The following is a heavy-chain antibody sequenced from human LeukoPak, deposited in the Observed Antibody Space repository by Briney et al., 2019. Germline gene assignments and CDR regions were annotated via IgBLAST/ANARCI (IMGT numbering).Heavy chain of an antibody. D-gene: IGHD5-18*01. V-gene: IGHV3-21*01. Sequence: GGSLRLSCEASGFTVSTIYMSWVRQAPGKGVEWVSSISSSSSYIYYADSVKGRFTISRDNAKNSLYLQMNSLRAEDTAVHYCARGKMDTAMVYWGQGTLVTVSS. CDR2: ISSSSSYI. CDR3: ARGKMDTAMVY. J-gene: IGHJ4*02. CDR1: GFTVSTIY.